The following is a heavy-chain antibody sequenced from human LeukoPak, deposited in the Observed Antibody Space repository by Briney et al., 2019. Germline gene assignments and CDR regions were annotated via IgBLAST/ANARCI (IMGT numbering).Heavy chain of an antibody. V-gene: IGHV1-2*02. CDR1: GYTFTSYD. D-gene: IGHD3-3*01. CDR2: INPNSADT. CDR3: ARNDFWSGYPGSYMDV. Sequence: ASVKVSCKASGYTFTSYDINWVRQATGQGLEWMGWINPNSADTKYAQKFQGRVTMTRDTSISTTYMELSRLRSDDTAVYYCARNDFWSGYPGSYMDVWGKGTTVTVSS. J-gene: IGHJ6*03.